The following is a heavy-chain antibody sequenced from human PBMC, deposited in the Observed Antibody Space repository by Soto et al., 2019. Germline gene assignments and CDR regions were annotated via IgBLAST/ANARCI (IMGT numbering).Heavy chain of an antibody. J-gene: IGHJ3*02. CDR2: IIPIFGTA. CDR1: GGTFSSYA. CDR3: ARDRSTYYDSSGYLMANAFDI. Sequence: ASVKVSCKASGGTFSSYAISWVRQAPGQGLEWMGGIIPIFGTANYAQKFQGRVTITADESTSTAYMELSSLRSEDTAVYYCARDRSTYYDSSGYLMANAFDIWGQGTMVTVSS. V-gene: IGHV1-69*13. D-gene: IGHD3-22*01.